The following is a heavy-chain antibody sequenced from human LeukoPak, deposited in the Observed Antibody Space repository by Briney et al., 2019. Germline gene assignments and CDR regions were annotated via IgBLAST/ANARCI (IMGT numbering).Heavy chain of an antibody. CDR1: GYSISSGYY. Sequence: PSETLSLTCTVSGYSISSGYYWGWIRQPPGKGLEWIGDIYYSGSTNYNPSLKSRVTISVDTSKNQFSLKLSSVTAADTAVYYCARVSTVVLTWGQGTLVTVSS. V-gene: IGHV4-38-2*02. J-gene: IGHJ5*02. D-gene: IGHD4-23*01. CDR2: IYYSGST. CDR3: ARVSTVVLT.